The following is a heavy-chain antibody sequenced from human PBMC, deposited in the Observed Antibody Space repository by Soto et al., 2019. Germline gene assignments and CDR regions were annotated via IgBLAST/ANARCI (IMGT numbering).Heavy chain of an antibody. CDR1: GFIFSNYA. J-gene: IGHJ4*02. CDR2: VSANADGT. V-gene: IGHV3-23*01. Sequence: GGSLRLSCAASGFIFSNYAMNWVRQAPGKGLEWVSFVSANADGTFYADSVKGRFSISRDNSKNTLYLQMNNLRAEDTAIYFCSKGRLSFDFWGQGTLVTVSS. CDR3: SKGRLSFDF.